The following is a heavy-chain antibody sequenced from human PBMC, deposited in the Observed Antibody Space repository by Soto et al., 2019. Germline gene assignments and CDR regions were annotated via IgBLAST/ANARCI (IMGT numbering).Heavy chain of an antibody. CDR2: IYYSGST. V-gene: IGHV4-31*03. CDR3: AREVDYDSSGYDEYYFDY. CDR1: CGSIISGGYY. Sequence: PSETLSLTCTFSCGSIISGGYYWSWIRQHPGKGLEWIGYIYYSGSTYYNPSLKSRVTISVDTSKNQFSLKLSSVTAADTAVYYCAREVDYDSSGYDEYYFDYWGQGTLVTVSS. J-gene: IGHJ4*02. D-gene: IGHD3-22*01.